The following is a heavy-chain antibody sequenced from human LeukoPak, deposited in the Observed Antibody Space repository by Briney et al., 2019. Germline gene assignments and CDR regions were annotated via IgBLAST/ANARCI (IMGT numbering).Heavy chain of an antibody. J-gene: IGHJ4*02. CDR1: GYTFTSNY. CDR2: INPSGGST. CDR3: ATLTPVDTTMVIDY. D-gene: IGHD5-18*01. V-gene: IGHV1-46*01. Sequence: ASLKLSCKASGYTFTSNYMHWVRQPPGQGIEWMGIINPSGGSTSCAQKFQGRVTMTRDTSTSTVYMELSSLRSEDTAVYYCATLTPVDTTMVIDYWGQGTLVTVSS.